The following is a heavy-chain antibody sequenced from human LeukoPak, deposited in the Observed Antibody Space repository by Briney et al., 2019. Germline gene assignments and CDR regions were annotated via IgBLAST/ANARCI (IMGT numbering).Heavy chain of an antibody. CDR3: ARDLDYCDSSGYYGHFDY. CDR1: GFTVSSNY. CDR2: IYSGGST. D-gene: IGHD3-22*01. V-gene: IGHV3-66*01. J-gene: IGHJ4*02. Sequence: GGSLRLSCAASGFTVSSNYMSWVRQAPGKGLEWVSVIYSGGSTYYADSVKGRFTISRDNSKNTLYLQMDSLRAEDTAVYYCARDLDYCDSSGYYGHFDYWGQGTLVTVSS.